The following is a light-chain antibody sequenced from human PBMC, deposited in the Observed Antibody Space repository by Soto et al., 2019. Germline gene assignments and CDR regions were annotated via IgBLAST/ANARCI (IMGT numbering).Light chain of an antibody. CDR3: QLIGT. Sequence: DIQMTQSPSTLSASVGDRVTITCRASQSISSWLAWYQQKPGKAPKVLIYDVSSLESGVPSRFSGSGSGTEFTLTISSLQPDDFATHYCQLIGTFGQGTKVDIK. J-gene: IGKJ1*01. CDR2: DVS. V-gene: IGKV1-5*01. CDR1: QSISSW.